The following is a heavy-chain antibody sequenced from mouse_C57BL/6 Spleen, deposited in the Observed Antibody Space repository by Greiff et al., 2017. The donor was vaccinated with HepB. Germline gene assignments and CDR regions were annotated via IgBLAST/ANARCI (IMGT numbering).Heavy chain of an antibody. D-gene: IGHD1-1*02. V-gene: IGHV3-6*01. Sequence: VQLKESGPGLVKPSQSLSLTCSVTGYSITSGYYWNWIRQFPGNKLEWMGYISYDGSNNYNPSLKNRISITRDTSKNQFFLKLNSVTTEDTATYYCARVYGQGAMDYWGQGTSVTVSS. CDR2: ISYDGSN. J-gene: IGHJ4*01. CDR3: ARVYGQGAMDY. CDR1: GYSITSGYY.